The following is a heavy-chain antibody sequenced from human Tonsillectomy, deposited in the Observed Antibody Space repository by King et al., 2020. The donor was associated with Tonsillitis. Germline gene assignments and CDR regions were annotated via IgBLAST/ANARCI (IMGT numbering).Heavy chain of an antibody. V-gene: IGHV3-30*18. CDR2: ISYDGSDE. CDR1: GFTFSSYG. D-gene: IGHD5-12*01. Sequence: VQLVESGGGVVQPGRSLRLSCAASGFTFSSYGMHWVRQAPGKGLEWVAVISYDGSDEYYAKSVKGRFTISRDNSKNTRYLQMNSLRAEDTAVYYCAKNRIEWAYYFFYGLDVWGQGTTVTVSS. J-gene: IGHJ6*02. CDR3: AKNRIEWAYYFFYGLDV.